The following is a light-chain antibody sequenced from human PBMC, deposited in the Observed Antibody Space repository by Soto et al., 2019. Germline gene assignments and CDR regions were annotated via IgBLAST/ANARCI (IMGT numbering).Light chain of an antibody. J-gene: IGKJ1*01. CDR1: QSLVYSDGNTY. Sequence: DVVMTQSPLSLPVTLGQPASISCRSSQSLVYSDGNTYLNWFQQRPGQSPRRLIYKVSNRDAGVPDRVSGSGSGTDFTLKISRVEAEDVGVYYCMQRTHGHAWTFGQGTKVEIK. CDR3: MQRTHGHAWT. V-gene: IGKV2-30*01. CDR2: KVS.